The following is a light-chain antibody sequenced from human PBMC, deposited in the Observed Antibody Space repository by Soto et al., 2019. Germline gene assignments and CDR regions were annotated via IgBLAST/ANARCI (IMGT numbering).Light chain of an antibody. CDR1: QGVGST. CDR2: DAS. J-gene: IGKJ1*01. CDR3: HQRQSWPRT. Sequence: ELVLTQSPATLSVSPGERATLSCRASQGVGSTLAWYQQAPGQAPRLLIYDASIRAAGIPARFSASGTGTDFTLTISDVQPEDFAVYYCHQRQSWPRTFGQGTKVDIK. V-gene: IGKV3D-11*01.